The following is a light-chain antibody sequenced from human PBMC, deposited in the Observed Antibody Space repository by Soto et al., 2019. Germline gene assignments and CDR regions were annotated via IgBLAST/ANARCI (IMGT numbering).Light chain of an antibody. CDR2: EVT. CDR1: SSDVGGYHY. Sequence: QSVLTQPASVSGSPGQSITISCTGTSSDVGGYHYVSWYQQHPGKAPKLMIYEVTNRPSGVSNRFSGSKSGNTASLTISGLQAEDEADYYCSSYTGTIYVFGTGTKVTVL. V-gene: IGLV2-14*01. J-gene: IGLJ1*01. CDR3: SSYTGTIYV.